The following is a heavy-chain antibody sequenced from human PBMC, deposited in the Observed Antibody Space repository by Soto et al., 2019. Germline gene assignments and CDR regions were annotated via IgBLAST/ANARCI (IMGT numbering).Heavy chain of an antibody. J-gene: IGHJ4*02. Sequence: EVQLVESGGGLVQPGRSLRVSCAASGFTFDDYAMHWVRQAPGKGLEWVSGISWNSGSIGYADSVKGRFTISRDKGKSSMYLHLSSVRVDHTALYYCAKADMCGGDSISYYLDYWGQGTLVTVSS. D-gene: IGHD6-13*01. CDR2: ISWNSGSI. V-gene: IGHV3-9*01. CDR1: GFTFDDYA. CDR3: AKADMCGGDSISYYLDY.